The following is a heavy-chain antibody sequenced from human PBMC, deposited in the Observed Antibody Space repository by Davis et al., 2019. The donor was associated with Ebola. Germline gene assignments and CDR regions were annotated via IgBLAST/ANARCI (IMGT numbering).Heavy chain of an antibody. Sequence: MPSETLSLTCTVSGGSVNSGSYYWTWFRQPPGKGLEWVGEITHTGSTSYNPSLKSRVSISVDTSKNQFSLKLTSVTAADTAVYYCASFTFGRGGYWGQGTLVNVSS. CDR1: GGSVNSGSYY. CDR3: ASFTFGRGGY. CDR2: ITHTGST. V-gene: IGHV4-61*01. D-gene: IGHD3-16*01. J-gene: IGHJ4*02.